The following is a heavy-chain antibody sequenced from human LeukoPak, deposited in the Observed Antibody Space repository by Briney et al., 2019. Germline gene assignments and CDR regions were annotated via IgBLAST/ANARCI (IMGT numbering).Heavy chain of an antibody. Sequence: SQTLSLTCTVSGGSISSGDYYWSWIRQPPGKGLEWIGYIYYSGSTYHNPSLKSRVTISVDTSKNQFSLKLSSVTAADTAVYYCARGFSGVATVDPWGQGTLVTVSS. CDR2: IYYSGST. D-gene: IGHD5-12*01. CDR3: ARGFSGVATVDP. V-gene: IGHV4-30-4*01. CDR1: GGSISSGDYY. J-gene: IGHJ5*02.